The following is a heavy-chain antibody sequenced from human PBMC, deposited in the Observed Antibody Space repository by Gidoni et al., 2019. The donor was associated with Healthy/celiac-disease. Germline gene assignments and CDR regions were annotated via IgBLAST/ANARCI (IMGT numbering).Heavy chain of an antibody. V-gene: IGHV3-9*01. CDR1: GFTFDDYA. D-gene: IGHD4-4*01. CDR2: ISWNSGSI. CDR3: AKVGVHVGFGNYVTHYFDY. Sequence: EVQLVESGGGLVQPGRSLRLSCAASGFTFDDYAMHWVRQAPGKGLEWVSGISWNSGSIGYADSVKGRFTISRDNAKNSLYLQMNSLRAEDTALYYCAKVGVHVGFGNYVTHYFDYWGQGTLVTVSS. J-gene: IGHJ4*02.